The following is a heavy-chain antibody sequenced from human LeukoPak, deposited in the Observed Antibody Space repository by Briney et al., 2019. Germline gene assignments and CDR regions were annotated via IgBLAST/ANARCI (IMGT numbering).Heavy chain of an antibody. CDR2: IYTSGIT. Sequence: ASQTLSLXCTVSGGSISSGSYYWSWSRQPAGKGLEWIGCIYTSGITNYNPYLKSRVTISVDTSKNQFSLKLSSVTAADTAVYYCARDIVVVPTPSYYYYYYYMDVWGKGTTVTVSS. CDR1: GGSISSGSYY. V-gene: IGHV4-61*02. J-gene: IGHJ6*03. CDR3: ARDIVVVPTPSYYYYYYYMDV. D-gene: IGHD2-2*01.